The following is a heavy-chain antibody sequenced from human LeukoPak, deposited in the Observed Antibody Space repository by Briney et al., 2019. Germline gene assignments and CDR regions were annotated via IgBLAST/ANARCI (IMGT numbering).Heavy chain of an antibody. J-gene: IGHJ4*02. V-gene: IGHV3-30*18. D-gene: IGHD2-15*01. Sequence: PGGSLRLSCAASGFTFSSFGMHWVRQAPGQGLEWVAVISFDGSNQYYADSVKGRFTIYRDNFKNTVYLQMNSLRAEETAVYYCAKGSGRYCRGGSCYSFDYWGQGTLVTVSS. CDR2: ISFDGSNQ. CDR1: GFTFSSFG. CDR3: AKGSGRYCRGGSCYSFDY.